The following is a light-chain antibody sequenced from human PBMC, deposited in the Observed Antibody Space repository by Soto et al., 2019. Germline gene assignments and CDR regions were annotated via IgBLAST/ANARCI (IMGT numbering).Light chain of an antibody. CDR1: QSVSNSF. Sequence: EILLTQSPATLSLSPGERATLSCGASQSVSNSFLAWYQQKPGLAPRLLIYDASSRATDISGTFSGSGSGTDFTLTISRLEPEDFAVYYCQQYSSSPVTFGQGTKVEIK. V-gene: IGKV3D-20*01. CDR3: QQYSSSPVT. J-gene: IGKJ1*01. CDR2: DAS.